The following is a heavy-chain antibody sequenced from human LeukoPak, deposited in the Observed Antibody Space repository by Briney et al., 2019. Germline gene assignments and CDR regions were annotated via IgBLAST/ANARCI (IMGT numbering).Heavy chain of an antibody. CDR2: ISGSGGST. CDR1: GFTFSSYA. D-gene: IGHD2-2*01. J-gene: IGHJ6*03. CDR3: AKVVAGRYCSSTSCAYYYYYMDV. Sequence: GGSLRLSCAASGFTFSSYAMSWVRQAPGKGLKWVSAISGSGGSTYYAGSVKGRFTISRDNSKNTLYLQMNSLRAEDTAVYYCAKVVAGRYCSSTSCAYYYYYMDVWGKGTTVTVSS. V-gene: IGHV3-23*01.